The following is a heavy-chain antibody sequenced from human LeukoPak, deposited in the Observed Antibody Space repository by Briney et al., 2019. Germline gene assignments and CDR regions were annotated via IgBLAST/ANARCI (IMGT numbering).Heavy chain of an antibody. J-gene: IGHJ4*02. CDR1: GGSISSSSYY. V-gene: IGHV4-39*07. CDR3: AREVPRPYDSSGYYYHYFDY. Sequence: SETLSLTCTVSGGSISSSSYYWGWIRQPPGKGLEWIGEINHSGSTNYNPSLKSRVTISVDTSKNQFSLKLSSVTAADTAVYYCAREVPRPYDSSGYYYHYFDYWGQGTLVTVSS. CDR2: INHSGST. D-gene: IGHD3-22*01.